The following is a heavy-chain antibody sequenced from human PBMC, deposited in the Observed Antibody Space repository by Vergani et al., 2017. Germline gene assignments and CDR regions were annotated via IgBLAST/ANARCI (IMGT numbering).Heavy chain of an antibody. CDR1: GFTVSSNY. J-gene: IGHJ4*02. D-gene: IGHD2-8*01. Sequence: EVQLVESGGGLVQPGGSLRLSCAASGFTVSSNYMSWVRQAPGKGLEWVSVIYSGGSTYYADSVKGRFTISRDNSKNTLYLQMNSLIAEDTAVYYCARLYCTTAYVDYWGQGTLVTVSS. V-gene: IGHV3-66*02. CDR3: ARLYCTTAYVDY. CDR2: IYSGGST.